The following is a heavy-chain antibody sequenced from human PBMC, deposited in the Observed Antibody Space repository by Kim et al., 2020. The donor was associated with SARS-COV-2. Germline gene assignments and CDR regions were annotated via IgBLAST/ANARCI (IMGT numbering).Heavy chain of an antibody. J-gene: IGHJ6*02. Sequence: GGSLRLSCTASGFTSSDYTMSWVRQPPGKGLEWVSAISPADDTYYADSVRGRFIISRDISKNTLWLQMSSLRVEDTAVYYCAALGVGGWGQGTTVTVSS. CDR3: AALGVGG. CDR2: ISPADDT. D-gene: IGHD3-16*01. CDR1: GFTSSDYT. V-gene: IGHV3-23*01.